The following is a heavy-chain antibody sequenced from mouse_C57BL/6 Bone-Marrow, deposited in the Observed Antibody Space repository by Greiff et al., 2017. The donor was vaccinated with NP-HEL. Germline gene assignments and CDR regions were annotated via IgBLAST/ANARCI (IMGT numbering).Heavy chain of an antibody. CDR2: ISNGGGST. J-gene: IGHJ3*01. Sequence: EVMLVESGGGLVQPGGSLKLSCAASGFTFSDYYMYWVRQTPEKRLEWVAYISNGGGSTYYPDTVKGRFTISRDNAKNTLYLQMSRLKSEDTAMYYCARHRSPDWFAYWGQGTLVTVSA. CDR3: ARHRSPDWFAY. V-gene: IGHV5-12*01. D-gene: IGHD1-1*01. CDR1: GFTFSDYY.